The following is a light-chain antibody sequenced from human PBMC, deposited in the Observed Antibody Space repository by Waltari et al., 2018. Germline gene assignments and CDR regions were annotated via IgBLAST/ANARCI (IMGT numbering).Light chain of an antibody. V-gene: IGKV1-13*02. CDR3: QQFNSYLT. Sequence: GDRVTITCRASKCISRALAWYQQKPGKAPNLLIYDASTLEGGVPSRFSGSGSGTDFTLTISSLQPEDFATDYCQQFNSYLTFGGGTKVEIK. CDR2: DAS. J-gene: IGKJ4*01. CDR1: KCISRA.